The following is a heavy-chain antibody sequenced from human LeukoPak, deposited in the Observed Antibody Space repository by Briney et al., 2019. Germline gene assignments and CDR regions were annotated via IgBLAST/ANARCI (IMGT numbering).Heavy chain of an antibody. CDR3: ARGYQLPRDNNWFDP. CDR2: IYYSGST. D-gene: IGHD2-2*01. V-gene: IGHV4-59*01. J-gene: IGHJ5*02. Sequence: SETLSLTCTVSGGSISSYYWSWIRQPPVKGLEWIGYIYYSGSTNYNPSLKSRVTISVDTSKNQFSLKLSSVTAADTAVYYCARGYQLPRDNNWFDPWGQGTLVTVS. CDR1: GGSISSYY.